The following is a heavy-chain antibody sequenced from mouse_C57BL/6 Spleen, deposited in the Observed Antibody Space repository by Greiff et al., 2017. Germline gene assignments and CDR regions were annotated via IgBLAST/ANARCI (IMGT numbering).Heavy chain of an antibody. CDR1: GFTFSDYG. V-gene: IGHV5-17*01. J-gene: IGHJ4*01. CDR3: ARSLPLYAMDY. CDR2: ISSGSSTI. Sequence: EVTLVESGGGLVKPGGSLKLSCAASGFTFSDYGMHWVRQAPEKGLEWVAYISSGSSTIYYADTVKGRFTISRDNAKNTLFLQMTSLRSEDTAMYYCARSLPLYAMDYWGQGTSVTVSS.